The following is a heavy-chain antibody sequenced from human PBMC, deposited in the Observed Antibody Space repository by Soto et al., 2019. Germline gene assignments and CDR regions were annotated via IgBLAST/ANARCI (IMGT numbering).Heavy chain of an antibody. CDR3: ARAGYCSSTSCYVAGYYMDV. V-gene: IGHV3-33*01. J-gene: IGHJ6*03. CDR2: IWYDGSNK. Sequence: GGSLRLSCAASGFTFSSYGMHWVRQAPGKGLEWVAVIWYDGSNKYYADSVKGRFTISRDNSKNTLYLQMNSLRAEDTAVYYCARAGYCSSTSCYVAGYYMDVWGKGTTVTVSS. CDR1: GFTFSSYG. D-gene: IGHD2-2*03.